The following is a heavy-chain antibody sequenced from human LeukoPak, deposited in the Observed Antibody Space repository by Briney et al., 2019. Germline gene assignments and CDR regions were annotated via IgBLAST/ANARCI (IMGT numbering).Heavy chain of an antibody. J-gene: IGHJ3*02. CDR3: TTGQEECGGDCYPRDAFDI. D-gene: IGHD2-21*02. CDR1: GFTFSNAW. V-gene: IGHV3-15*01. Sequence: GSLRLSCAASGFTFSNAWMSWVRQAPGKGLEWVGRIKSKTDGGTTDYAAPVKGRFTISRDDSKNTLYLQMNSLKTEDTAVYYCTTGQEECGGDCYPRDAFDIWGQGTMVTVSS. CDR2: IKSKTDGGTT.